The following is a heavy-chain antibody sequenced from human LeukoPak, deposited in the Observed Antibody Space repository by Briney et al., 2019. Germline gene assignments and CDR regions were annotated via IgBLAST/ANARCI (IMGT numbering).Heavy chain of an antibody. D-gene: IGHD6-19*01. Sequence: PGGSLRLSCAASGFTFSGYAMHWVRQAPGKGLEWVAVISYEGGTQHYADSVKGRFTISRDNSKSTLYLQMNSLRAEDTAVYYCAKDSVGVAGPDYWGQGSLVTVSS. V-gene: IGHV3-30*18. J-gene: IGHJ4*02. CDR3: AKDSVGVAGPDY. CDR1: GFTFSGYA. CDR2: ISYEGGTQ.